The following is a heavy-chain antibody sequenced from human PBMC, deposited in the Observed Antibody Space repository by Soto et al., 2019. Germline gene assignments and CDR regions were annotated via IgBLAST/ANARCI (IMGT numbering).Heavy chain of an antibody. Sequence: QVQLQESGPGLVKPSQTLSLTCTVSGGSISSGDYYWSWIRQPPGKGLEWIGYIYYSGSTYYNPSLKSRVTISVDTSKNQFSLKLSSVYCARVGGFGATTIDYWGQGTLVTVSS. D-gene: IGHD3-10*01. CDR1: GGSISSGDYY. J-gene: IGHJ4*02. CDR2: IYYSGST. V-gene: IGHV4-30-4*01. CDR3: TTIDY.